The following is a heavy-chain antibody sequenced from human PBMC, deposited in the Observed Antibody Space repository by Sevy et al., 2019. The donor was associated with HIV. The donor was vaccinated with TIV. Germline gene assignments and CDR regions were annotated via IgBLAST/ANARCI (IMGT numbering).Heavy chain of an antibody. CDR2: VRNDGSNK. CDR1: GFSLTTSD. D-gene: IGHD3-10*01. CDR3: AREVGGSGSK. J-gene: IGHJ4*02. V-gene: IGHV3-30*02. Sequence: GGSLRLSCAASGFSLTTSDMHWVRQAPGKGLEWVAYVRNDGSNKYYADSVRDRFTISRDSPKNTLYLQMNSLRDEDTAVYYCAREVGGSGSKWGQGTLVTVSS.